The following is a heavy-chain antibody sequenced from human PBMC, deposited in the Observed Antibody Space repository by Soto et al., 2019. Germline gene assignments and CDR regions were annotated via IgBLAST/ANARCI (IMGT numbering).Heavy chain of an antibody. CDR2: LWYDGDDK. CDR3: VRGPSYGLYYFDS. V-gene: IGHV3-33*01. CDR1: GFTIGSYG. Sequence: QVLLVESGGGVVQPGTSLRLSCAASGFTIGSYGMHWVRQAPGKGLEWVAGLWYDGDDKYYGDSVKGRLTISRYNSRNTLYLQMNRLRAEDMAVYYCVRGPSYGLYYFDSWGQGTLVTVSS. D-gene: IGHD3-10*01. J-gene: IGHJ4*02.